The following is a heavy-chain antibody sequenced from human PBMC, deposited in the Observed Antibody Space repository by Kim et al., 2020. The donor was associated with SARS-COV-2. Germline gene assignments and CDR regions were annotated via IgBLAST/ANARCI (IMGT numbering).Heavy chain of an antibody. CDR3: ASGGGRTPSIAAAEYPRTYYFDY. J-gene: IGHJ4*02. Sequence: SETLSLTCAVYGGSFSGYYWSWIRQPPGKGLEWIGEINHSGSTNYNPSLKSRVTISVDTSKNQFSLKLSSVTAADTAVYYCASGGGRTPSIAAAEYPRTYYFDYWGQGTLVTVSS. V-gene: IGHV4-34*01. D-gene: IGHD6-13*01. CDR2: INHSGST. CDR1: GGSFSGYY.